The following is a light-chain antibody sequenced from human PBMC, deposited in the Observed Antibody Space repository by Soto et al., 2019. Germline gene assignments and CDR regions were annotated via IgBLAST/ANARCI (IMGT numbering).Light chain of an antibody. Sequence: QSVLTQPASVSGSPGQSITISCTGTSSDVGGYNYVSWYQQHPGKAPKLMIYEVSHRPSGVSNRFSGSKSGNTASLTISGLQAEDEADYSCSSYTSNSTLDVFGTGTKVTVL. V-gene: IGLV2-14*01. CDR3: SSYTSNSTLDV. CDR1: SSDVGGYNY. J-gene: IGLJ1*01. CDR2: EVS.